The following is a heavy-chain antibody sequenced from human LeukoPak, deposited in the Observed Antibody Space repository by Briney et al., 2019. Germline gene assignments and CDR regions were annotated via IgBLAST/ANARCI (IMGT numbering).Heavy chain of an antibody. CDR2: IYHSGST. J-gene: IGHJ4*02. V-gene: IGHV4-38-2*02. CDR1: GYSISSGYY. D-gene: IGHD6-13*01. CDR3: ARDVSSSSWTVDY. Sequence: SETLSLTCAVSGYSISSGYYWGWIRQPPGKELEWIGSIYHSGSTYYNPSLKSRVTISVDTSKNQFSLKLISVTAADTAVYYCARDVSSSSWTVDYWGQGTLVTVSS.